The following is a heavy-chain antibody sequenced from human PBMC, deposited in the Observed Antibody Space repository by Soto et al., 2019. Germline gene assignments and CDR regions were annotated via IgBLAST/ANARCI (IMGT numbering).Heavy chain of an antibody. CDR2: IDPSGGST. D-gene: IGHD6-19*01. V-gene: IGHV1-46*01. CDR3: ARGKDAPLQWLADY. Sequence: ASVKVSCKASGYSFTKYYMHWVRQAPGQGLEWMGVIDPSGGSTTYAQKFQGRLTMTRDTSTSTIYMELSSLRSEDTAVYYCARGKDAPLQWLADYWGQGTLVTVSS. J-gene: IGHJ4*02. CDR1: GYSFTKYY.